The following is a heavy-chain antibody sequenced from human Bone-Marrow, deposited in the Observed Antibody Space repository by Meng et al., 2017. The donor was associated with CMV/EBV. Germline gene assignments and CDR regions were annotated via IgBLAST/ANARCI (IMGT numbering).Heavy chain of an antibody. J-gene: IGHJ6*02. D-gene: IGHD6-13*01. CDR1: GFTVSSNY. CDR3: ARAPELAGYGMDV. V-gene: IGHV3-53*01. Sequence: GESLKISCAASGFTVSSNYMSWVRQAPGKGLEWVSVIYSGGSTYYADSVKGRFTISRDNSKNTLYLQMNSLRAEDTAVYYCARAPELAGYGMDVWGQGTRSPSP. CDR2: IYSGGST.